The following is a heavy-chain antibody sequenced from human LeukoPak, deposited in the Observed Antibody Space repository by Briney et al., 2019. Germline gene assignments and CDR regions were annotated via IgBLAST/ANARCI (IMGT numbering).Heavy chain of an antibody. Sequence: GVSLKVSSKASGYTFTSYAMTWVRQAPGQGREWMGWINTNTGNPTYAQGFTGRFVFSLDNSVSTAYLQISSLKAEDTAVFYCARASLQGAYYYYMDVGGKGTTVTVS. V-gene: IGHV7-4-1*02. CDR1: GYTFTSYA. CDR2: INTNTGNP. D-gene: IGHD4-11*01. J-gene: IGHJ6*03. CDR3: ARASLQGAYYYYMDV.